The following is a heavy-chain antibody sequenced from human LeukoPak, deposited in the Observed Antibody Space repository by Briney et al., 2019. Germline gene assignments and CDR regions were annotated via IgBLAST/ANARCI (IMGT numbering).Heavy chain of an antibody. V-gene: IGHV3-7*03. Sequence: PGGSLRLSRVASGFTFGKYWMSWVRQAPGKGLEWVANIKLDGSEKNYVDSVKSRFTISRDNTKNSLYLQMNSLRAEDTAVYYCAKDLNYGFDSWGQGTLVTVSS. CDR3: AKDLNYGFDS. J-gene: IGHJ4*02. D-gene: IGHD3-10*01. CDR1: GFTFGKYW. CDR2: IKLDGSEK.